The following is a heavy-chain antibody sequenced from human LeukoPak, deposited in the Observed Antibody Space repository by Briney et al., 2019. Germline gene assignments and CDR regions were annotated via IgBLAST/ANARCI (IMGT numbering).Heavy chain of an antibody. Sequence: GGSLRLSCAASAFTFSTYAMSWVRQAPGKGLEWVSAISASGSNTYHAESVKGRFTISRDNSKSTLYLQMNSLRAEDTAVYYCARVSGTAMAYYFDYWGQGTLVTVSS. J-gene: IGHJ4*02. V-gene: IGHV3-23*01. CDR3: ARVSGTAMAYYFDY. CDR1: AFTFSTYA. CDR2: ISASGSNT. D-gene: IGHD5-18*01.